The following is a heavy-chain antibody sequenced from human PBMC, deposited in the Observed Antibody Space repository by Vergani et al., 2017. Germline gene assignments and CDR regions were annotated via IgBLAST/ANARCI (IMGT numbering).Heavy chain of an antibody. J-gene: IGHJ1*01. CDR3: ARGAMCSGGSCYSGIGYFQH. D-gene: IGHD2-15*01. V-gene: IGHV1-46*01. CDR2: INPSGGST. Sequence: QVQLVQSGAEVKKPGASVKVSCKASGYTFTSYYMHWVRQAPGQGLEWMGIINPSGGSTSYAQKFQGRVTMTRDTSTSTVYMELSSLRSEDTAEYYCARGAMCSGGSCYSGIGYFQHWGQGTLVTVSS. CDR1: GYTFTSYY.